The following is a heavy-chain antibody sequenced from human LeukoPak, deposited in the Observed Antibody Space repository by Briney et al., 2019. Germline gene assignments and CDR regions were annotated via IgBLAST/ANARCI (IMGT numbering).Heavy chain of an antibody. CDR3: ARGGVGGRGVYFDF. CDR2: ISSSSSYI. CDR1: GFTFSSYS. Sequence: PGGSLRLSCAASGFTFSSYSMNWVRQAPGKGLEWVSSISSSSSYIYYADSVKGRFTISRDNAGSSLYLQMNSLRADDTAVYYCARGGVGGRGVYFDFWGQGTLTTVSS. D-gene: IGHD2-15*01. J-gene: IGHJ4*02. V-gene: IGHV3-21*06.